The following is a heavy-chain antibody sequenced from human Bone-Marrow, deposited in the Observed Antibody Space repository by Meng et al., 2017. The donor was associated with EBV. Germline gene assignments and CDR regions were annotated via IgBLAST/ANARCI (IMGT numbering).Heavy chain of an antibody. J-gene: IGHJ4*02. CDR2: ITPVFGVA. Sequence: QVQLGQSGADVKKPGSSGKVACKGSGDSFNNFGISWVRQAPGQGLEWMGDITPVFGVANYAESFQGRVTISADTSTRTTYMDLSSLRSDDTAVYYCVRDLWLRIGECVWGQGTLVTVSS. D-gene: IGHD5-12*01. CDR1: GDSFNNFG. V-gene: IGHV1-69*17. CDR3: VRDLWLRIGECV.